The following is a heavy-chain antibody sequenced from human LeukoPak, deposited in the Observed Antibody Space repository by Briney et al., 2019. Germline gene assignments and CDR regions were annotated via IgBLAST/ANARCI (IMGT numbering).Heavy chain of an antibody. CDR3: AKDGGGSLEWLPPMDV. CDR2: IIANGGST. V-gene: IGHV3-23*01. J-gene: IGHJ6*02. D-gene: IGHD3-3*01. CDR1: GFTFSSHA. Sequence: GGSLRLSCAASGFTFSSHAMGWVRQAPGKGLEWVSSIIANGGSTYYGDSVKGRFTISRDNSKNTLYLQMNSLRTEDTAVYYCAKDGGGSLEWLPPMDVWGQGTMVTVS.